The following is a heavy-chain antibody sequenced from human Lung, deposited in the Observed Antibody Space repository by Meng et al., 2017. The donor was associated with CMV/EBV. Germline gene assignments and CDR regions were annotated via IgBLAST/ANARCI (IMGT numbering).Heavy chain of an antibody. CDR3: ASGTPGRSYCDY. V-gene: IGHV1-18*01. Sequence: VPLLQSGPEGKKPGAPARVSCKASGDTFGSYGICWVRQSPGQGLEWMGWFVNYVDTYPAPKFQGRVTMTTDTHTNTAFMELRSLTSDDTAVYYFASGTPGRSYCDYWGQGTLVTVSS. CDR2: FVNYVDT. J-gene: IGHJ4*02. CDR1: GDTFGSYG. D-gene: IGHD2-15*01.